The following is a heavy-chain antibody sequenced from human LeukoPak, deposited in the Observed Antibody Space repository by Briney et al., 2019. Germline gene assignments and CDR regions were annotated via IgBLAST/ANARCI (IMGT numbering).Heavy chain of an antibody. Sequence: ASVKVSCKASGYTFTIYGISWVRQAPGQGLEWMGWISAYNGNTNYAQKLQGRVTMTTDTSTSTAYMELRSLRSDDTAVYYCARSVMGVAAIIYGWFDPWGQGTLVTVSS. J-gene: IGHJ5*02. CDR1: GYTFTIYG. V-gene: IGHV1-18*01. D-gene: IGHD2-15*01. CDR2: ISAYNGNT. CDR3: ARSVMGVAAIIYGWFDP.